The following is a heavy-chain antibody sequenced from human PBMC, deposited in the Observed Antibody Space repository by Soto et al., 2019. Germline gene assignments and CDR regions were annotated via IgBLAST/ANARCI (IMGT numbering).Heavy chain of an antibody. D-gene: IGHD6-13*01. CDR3: ARSVAGYSGRGLDA. V-gene: IGHV4-61*01. CDR1: GASVNSGIYY. J-gene: IGHJ6*02. Sequence: SETLSLTCTVSGASVNSGIYYLSWIRQPPGKGLEWIGYIYYSENTNYNPSLESRLTISVDTSKSQFSLKLRSVTAADTAVYYCARSVAGYSGRGLDAWGQGTTVTVSS. CDR2: IYYSENT.